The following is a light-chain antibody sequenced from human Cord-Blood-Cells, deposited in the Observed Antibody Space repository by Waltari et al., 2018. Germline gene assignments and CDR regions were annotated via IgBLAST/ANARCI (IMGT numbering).Light chain of an antibody. V-gene: IGKV1-39*01. Sequence: TQSPSSLSASVGDRVTITCRASQSISSYLNWYQQKPGKAPKLLIYAASSLQSGVPSRFSGSGSGTDFTLTISSLQPEDFVTYYCQQSYSTPYTFGQGTKLEIK. J-gene: IGKJ2*01. CDR2: AAS. CDR3: QQSYSTPYT. CDR1: QSISSY.